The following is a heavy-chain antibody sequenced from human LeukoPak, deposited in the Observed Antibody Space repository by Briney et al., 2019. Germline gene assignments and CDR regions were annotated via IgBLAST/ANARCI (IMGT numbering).Heavy chain of an antibody. J-gene: IGHJ3*02. CDR3: ARHRDSSSWYPNDAFDI. CDR1: GFTFSNHW. D-gene: IGHD6-13*01. V-gene: IGHV3-7*01. Sequence: PGGSLRLSCAASGFTFSNHWMTWVRQAPGKGLEWVANINQDGSEKYYVDSVKGRFTISRDNAKNSLYLQMNSLRAEDTAVYYCARHRDSSSWYPNDAFDIWGQGTMVTVSS. CDR2: INQDGSEK.